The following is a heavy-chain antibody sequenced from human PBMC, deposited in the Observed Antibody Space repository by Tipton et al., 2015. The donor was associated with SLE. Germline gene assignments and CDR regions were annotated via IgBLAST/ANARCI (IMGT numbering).Heavy chain of an antibody. CDR1: GGSIGSGGYS. D-gene: IGHD3-3*01. J-gene: IGHJ4*02. Sequence: LRLSCAVSGGSIGSGGYSWNWIRQRPGKGLEWIAYISYNGYTKYSPSLKSRVTISVDTSKNHFSLKVTSVTAADTAIYYCARGTLEWSHEPDYWGQGTLVTVSS. V-gene: IGHV4-30-4*07. CDR3: ARGTLEWSHEPDY. CDR2: ISYNGYT.